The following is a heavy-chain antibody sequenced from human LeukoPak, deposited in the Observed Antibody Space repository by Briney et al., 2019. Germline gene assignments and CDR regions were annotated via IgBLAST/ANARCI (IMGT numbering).Heavy chain of an antibody. J-gene: IGHJ4*02. CDR3: ARAQHSGYERYQYYFDY. CDR2: INWNGGST. D-gene: IGHD5-12*01. CDR1: GFTFDDYG. Sequence: PGGSLRLACAASGFTFDDYGMSWVRQAPGKGLEWVSGINWNGGSTGYADSVKGRFTISRDNAKNTLYLQMNSLRAEDTAVYYCARAQHSGYERYQYYFDYWGQGTLVTVSS. V-gene: IGHV3-20*04.